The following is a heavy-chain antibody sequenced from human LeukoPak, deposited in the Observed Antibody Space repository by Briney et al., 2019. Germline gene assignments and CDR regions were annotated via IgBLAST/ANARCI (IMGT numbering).Heavy chain of an antibody. D-gene: IGHD2-15*01. CDR1: GFTFSSYA. CDR3: AKDCSGGSCYFD. V-gene: IGHV3-23*01. CDR2: ISGSGGST. J-gene: IGHJ4*02. Sequence: GGSLRLSCAASGFTFSSYAMTWVRQAPGKGLEWVSAISGSGGSTYYADSVKGRFTISRDNSKNTLYLQMNSLRAEDTAVYYCAKDCSGGSCYFDWGQGTLVTVSS.